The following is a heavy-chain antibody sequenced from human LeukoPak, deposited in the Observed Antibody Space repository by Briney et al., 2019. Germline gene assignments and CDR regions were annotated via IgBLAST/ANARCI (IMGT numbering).Heavy chain of an antibody. CDR1: GGSISSGSYY. D-gene: IGHD2-15*01. Sequence: SETLSLTCTVSGGSISSGSYYWSWIRQPAGKGLEWIGRIYTSGSTNYNPSLKSRVTISVDTSKNQFSLKLSSVTAADTAVYYCARDNSGGSTWWFDPWGQGTLVTVSS. V-gene: IGHV4-61*02. CDR3: ARDNSGGSTWWFDP. CDR2: IYTSGST. J-gene: IGHJ5*02.